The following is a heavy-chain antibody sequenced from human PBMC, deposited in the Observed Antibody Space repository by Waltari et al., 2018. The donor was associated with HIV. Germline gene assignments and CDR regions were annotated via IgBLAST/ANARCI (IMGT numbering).Heavy chain of an antibody. J-gene: IGHJ4*02. D-gene: IGHD3-22*01. CDR2: SYYDGTT. Sequence: QVQLQESGPGLVKPSATLSLTCTVSGGSVYSGSYFWTWIRQPPGKGLEWIGYSYYDGTTKYTPALTSRVTISVDTSKNQFSLNLNSVTAADTAVYYCASLNYYDSSGFVWGQGTLVTVSS. CDR1: GGSVYSGSYF. V-gene: IGHV4-61*01. CDR3: ASLNYYDSSGFV.